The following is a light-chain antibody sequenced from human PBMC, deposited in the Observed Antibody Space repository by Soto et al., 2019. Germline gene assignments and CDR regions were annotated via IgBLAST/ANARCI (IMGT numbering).Light chain of an antibody. CDR3: QSLDSRPHVV. Sequence: QSVLTQPPSVSGAPGQRVTISCTGISSNIGAGYDVHGYQQLPGTAPKLLIYSDNNRPAGVPDRFSGSKSGASASLASTGLQAEDEADYYCQSLDSRPHVVFGGGTNLTVL. CDR1: SSNIGAGYD. V-gene: IGLV1-40*01. CDR2: SDN. J-gene: IGLJ2*01.